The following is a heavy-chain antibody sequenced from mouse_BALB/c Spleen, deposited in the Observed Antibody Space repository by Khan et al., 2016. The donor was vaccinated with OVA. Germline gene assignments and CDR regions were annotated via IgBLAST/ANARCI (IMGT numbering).Heavy chain of an antibody. D-gene: IGHD2-1*01. CDR2: ILPGSSST. CDR1: GYTFSSYW. J-gene: IGHJ1*01. CDR3: ARYGNRWYFDV. V-gene: IGHV1-9*01. Sequence: VQLQESGAELMKPGASVKISCKATGYTFSSYWIEWVKQRPGHGLEWIGEILPGSSSTNYNEKFKGKATFTADTSSNTAYMQLSSLTSEDSSVYCCARYGNRWYFDVWGAGTTVTVSS.